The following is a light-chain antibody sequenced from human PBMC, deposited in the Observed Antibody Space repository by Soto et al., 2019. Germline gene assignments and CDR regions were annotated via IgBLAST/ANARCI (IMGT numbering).Light chain of an antibody. CDR2: GAS. V-gene: IGKV3-20*01. CDR3: QHYGGSPLT. Sequence: EIVLTQSPGTLSLSPGDRATLSCRASLSLGSDYLAWYQQKPGQAPRLLIYGASSRATGIPDRFSGSGSGTDFTLTISRLEPEDFAVYYCQHYGGSPLTFGQGTKLEIK. CDR1: LSLGSDY. J-gene: IGKJ2*01.